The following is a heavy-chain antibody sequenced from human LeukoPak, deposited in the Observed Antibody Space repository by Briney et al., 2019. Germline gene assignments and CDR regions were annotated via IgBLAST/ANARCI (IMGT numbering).Heavy chain of an antibody. D-gene: IGHD3-10*01. CDR3: AREHRGFDP. Sequence: GRSLRLSCAASGFTFSSYGMHWVRQAPGKGLEWVAVIWYDGSNKYYADSVKGRFTISRDNSKNTLYLQMNSLRAEDTAVYYCAREHRGFDPWGQGTLVTVSS. V-gene: IGHV3-33*01. J-gene: IGHJ5*02. CDR2: IWYDGSNK. CDR1: GFTFSSYG.